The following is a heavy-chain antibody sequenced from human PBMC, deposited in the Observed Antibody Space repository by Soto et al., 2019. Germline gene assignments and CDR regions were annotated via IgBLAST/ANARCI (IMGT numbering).Heavy chain of an antibody. D-gene: IGHD3-3*01. CDR2: IYWDDDK. V-gene: IGHV2-5*02. CDR3: AHSRVLRFLEWLSNRFDP. CDR1: GFSLSTSGVG. J-gene: IGHJ5*02. Sequence: SGPTLVNPTQTLTLTCTFSGFSLSTSGVGVGWIRQPPGKALEWLALIYWDDDKRYSPSLKSRLTITKDTSKNQVVLTMTNMDPVDTATYYCAHSRVLRFLEWLSNRFDPWGQGTLVTVSS.